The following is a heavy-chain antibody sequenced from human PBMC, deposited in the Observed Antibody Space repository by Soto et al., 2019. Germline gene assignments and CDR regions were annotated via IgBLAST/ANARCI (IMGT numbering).Heavy chain of an antibody. D-gene: IGHD1-26*01. Sequence: GGSLRLSCAASGFTFSSYAMHWVRQAPGKGLEWVAVISYDGSNKYYADSVKGRFTISRDNSKNTLYLQMNSLRAEDTAVYYCARAPSTIVGATTSWFDPWGQGTLVTVSS. CDR3: ARAPSTIVGATTSWFDP. CDR2: ISYDGSNK. J-gene: IGHJ5*02. CDR1: GFTFSSYA. V-gene: IGHV3-30*04.